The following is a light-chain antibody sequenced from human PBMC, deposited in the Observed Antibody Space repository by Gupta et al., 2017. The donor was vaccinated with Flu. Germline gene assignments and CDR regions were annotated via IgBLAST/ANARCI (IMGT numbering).Light chain of an antibody. CDR1: QSISNY. CDR2: AAS. J-gene: IGKJ1*01. CDR3: QETYSIPWT. V-gene: IGKV1-39*01. Sequence: PSSLSASVVDRVTITCRASQSISNYLNWYQHKPGKAPNLLIFAASSLESGVPSRFSGSGSGTDFTLTISSLQPEDFATYYCQETYSIPWTFGQGTKVEIK.